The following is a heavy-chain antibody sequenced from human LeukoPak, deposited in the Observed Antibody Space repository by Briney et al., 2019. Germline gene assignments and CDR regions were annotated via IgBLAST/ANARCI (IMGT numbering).Heavy chain of an antibody. V-gene: IGHV4-59*01. D-gene: IGHD3-10*01. J-gene: IGHJ5*02. CDR2: IYYTGST. CDR3: ARGSVRGEFDP. Sequence: SETLSLTCTLSGGSISTYYWSWVRQPPGKGLEWIGCIYYTGSTDYNPSLKSRVTMSVDTSKNQFSLKLSSVTAADTAVYSCARGSVRGEFDPWGQGTLVTVSS. CDR1: GGSISTYY.